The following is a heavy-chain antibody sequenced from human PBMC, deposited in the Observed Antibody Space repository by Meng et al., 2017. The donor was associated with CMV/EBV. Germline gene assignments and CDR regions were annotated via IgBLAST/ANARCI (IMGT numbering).Heavy chain of an antibody. CDR2: ISWNSGSI. CDR1: GFTFDDYA. V-gene: IGHV3-9*01. J-gene: IGHJ4*02. CDR3: ARDEGGGIG. Sequence: GGSLRLSCAASGFTFDDYAMHWVRQAPGKGLEWVSGISWNSGSIYYADSVKGRFTISRDNAKNSLYLQMNSLRAEDTAVYYCARDEGGGIGWGQGTLVTVSS. D-gene: IGHD2-15*01.